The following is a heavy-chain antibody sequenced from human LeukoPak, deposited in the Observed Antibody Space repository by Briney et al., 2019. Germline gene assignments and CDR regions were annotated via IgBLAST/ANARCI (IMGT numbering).Heavy chain of an antibody. D-gene: IGHD1-26*01. J-gene: IGHJ4*02. V-gene: IGHV1-69*05. CDR3: ARVRGGRSGSYFDY. Sequence: GASVKVSCKASGGTFSSYAISWVRQAPGQGLEWMGGIIPIFGTANYAQKFQGRVTMTTDTSTSTAYMELRSLRSDDTAVYYCARVRGGRSGSYFDYWGQGTLVTVSS. CDR2: IIPIFGTA. CDR1: GGTFSSYA.